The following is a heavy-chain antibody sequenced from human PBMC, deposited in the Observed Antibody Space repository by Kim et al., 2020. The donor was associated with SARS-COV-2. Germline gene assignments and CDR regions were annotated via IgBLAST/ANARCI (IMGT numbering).Heavy chain of an antibody. Sequence: KYYGDSVKGRFTISRDNSKNTLYLQMTSLRAEDTAVYYCARDQGIAALDYWGQGTLVTVSS. CDR2: K. V-gene: IGHV3-30*07. D-gene: IGHD6-6*01. CDR3: ARDQGIAALDY. J-gene: IGHJ4*02.